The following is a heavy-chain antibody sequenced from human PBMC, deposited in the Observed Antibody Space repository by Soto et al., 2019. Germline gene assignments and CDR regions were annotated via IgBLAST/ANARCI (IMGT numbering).Heavy chain of an antibody. CDR2: ISYDGSNK. J-gene: IGHJ4*02. CDR3: AKDPHIHPYSYGLGDY. D-gene: IGHD5-18*01. V-gene: IGHV3-30*18. Sequence: GGSLRLSCAASGFTFSSYGMHWVRQAPGKGLEWVAVISYDGSNKYYADSVKGRFTISRDNSKNTLYLQMNSLRAEDTAVYYCAKDPHIHPYSYGLGDYWGQGTLVTVSS. CDR1: GFTFSSYG.